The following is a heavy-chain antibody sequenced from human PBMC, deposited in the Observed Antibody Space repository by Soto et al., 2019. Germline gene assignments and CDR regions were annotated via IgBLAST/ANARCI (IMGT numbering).Heavy chain of an antibody. Sequence: GGSLRLSCAASGFTFSSYWISWVRQAPWKGLEWVANIKQAGSEKYYVDSVKGRFTISRDNAKKSLYLQMNSLRAEDTAVYYCARGLGVPAALLYKWFDPCGQRTLVTVYS. D-gene: IGHD2-2*01. CDR3: ARGLGVPAALLYKWFDP. V-gene: IGHV3-7*03. J-gene: IGHJ5*02. CDR1: GFTFSSYW. CDR2: IKQAGSEK.